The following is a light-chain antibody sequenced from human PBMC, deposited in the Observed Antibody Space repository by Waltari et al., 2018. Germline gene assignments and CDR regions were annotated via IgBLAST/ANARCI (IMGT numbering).Light chain of an antibody. CDR2: QDS. CDR1: KLGDKY. V-gene: IGLV3-1*01. J-gene: IGLJ2*01. Sequence: SYELTQPPSVSVSPGQTASITCSGDKLGDKYACWYQQKPGQSPVVVIYQDSKRPSGIPELFTGSNSGNTATLTIGGTQAMDEADYYCQAWDSSNVVFGGGTKLTVL. CDR3: QAWDSSNVV.